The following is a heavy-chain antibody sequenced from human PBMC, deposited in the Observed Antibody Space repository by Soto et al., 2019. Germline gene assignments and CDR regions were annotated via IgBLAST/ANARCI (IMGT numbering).Heavy chain of an antibody. D-gene: IGHD3-3*01. J-gene: IGHJ5*02. V-gene: IGHV4-4*02. CDR1: SGSISSSNW. CDR2: IYHSGST. CDR3: ARGHVLRFLEWGYSGSRYGWFDP. Sequence: QVQLQESGPGLVKPSGTLSLTCAVSSGSISSSNWWSWVRQPPGKGLEWIGEIYHSGSTNYNPSLKSRVTISVDKSKNQFSLKLSSVTAADTAVYYCARGHVLRFLEWGYSGSRYGWFDPWGQGTLVTVSS.